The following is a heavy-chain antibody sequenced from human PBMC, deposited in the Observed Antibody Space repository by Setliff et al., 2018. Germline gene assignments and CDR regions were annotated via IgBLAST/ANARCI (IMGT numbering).Heavy chain of an antibody. Sequence: TLSLTCAVSGGSISSGSYYWSWIRQPAGKGLEWVGRLHTSGSTNFNPSLKTRVTMSVDTSKNQFALNLRSVTAADSAVYYCARDRTAYSYGLDVWGQGTTVTVSS. D-gene: IGHD5-18*01. CDR3: ARDRTAYSYGLDV. V-gene: IGHV4-61*02. J-gene: IGHJ6*02. CDR1: GGSISSGSYY. CDR2: LHTSGST.